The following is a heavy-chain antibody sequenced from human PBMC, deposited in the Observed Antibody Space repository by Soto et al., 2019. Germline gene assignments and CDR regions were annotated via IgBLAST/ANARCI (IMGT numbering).Heavy chain of an antibody. V-gene: IGHV3-23*01. J-gene: IGHJ4*01. Sequence: EVQLLESGGGLVQPGGSLRLYCVASGFTFSTYTMSWVRQAPGKGLEWVSGIYGSGSSTFYADSVKGRFTISRHDSKNTLDLHMDSLRAEYLAGYYCAKDVRLYGYCDIDYWGQGTLVTVSS. D-gene: IGHD5-12*01. CDR3: AKDVRLYGYCDIDY. CDR2: IYGSGSST. CDR1: GFTFSTYT.